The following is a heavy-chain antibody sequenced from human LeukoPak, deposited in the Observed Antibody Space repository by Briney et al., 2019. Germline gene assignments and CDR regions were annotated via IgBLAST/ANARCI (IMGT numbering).Heavy chain of an antibody. Sequence: PGGSLRLSCAASGFTFSSYSMNWVRQAPGKGLEWVSYISSSSSTIYYADSVKGRFTISRDNAKNSLYLQMNSLRAEDTAVYYCAREGLLWFEEFSGIDYWGQGTLVTVSS. J-gene: IGHJ4*02. CDR3: AREGLLWFEEFSGIDY. V-gene: IGHV3-48*01. CDR1: GFTFSSYS. CDR2: ISSSSSTI. D-gene: IGHD3-10*01.